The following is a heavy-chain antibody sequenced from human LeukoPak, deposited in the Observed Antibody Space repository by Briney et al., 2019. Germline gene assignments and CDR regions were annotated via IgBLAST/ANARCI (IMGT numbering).Heavy chain of an antibody. V-gene: IGHV1-69*13. D-gene: IGHD3-10*01. J-gene: IGHJ6*03. Sequence: SVKVSCKASGGTFSSYAISWVRQAPGQGLEWMGGIIPIFGTANYAQKFQGRVTITADESTSTAYMELSSLRSEDTAVYYCARLYGSGSFPPHMDVWGKGTTVTVSS. CDR2: IIPIFGTA. CDR3: ARLYGSGSFPPHMDV. CDR1: GGTFSSYA.